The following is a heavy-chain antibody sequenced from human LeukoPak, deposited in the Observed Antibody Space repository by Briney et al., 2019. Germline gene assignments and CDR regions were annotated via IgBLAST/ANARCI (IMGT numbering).Heavy chain of an antibody. CDR3: AKDNGGNSASYYYYGMDV. CDR2: ISGSGGST. CDR1: GFTFSSYA. Sequence: QPGGSLRLSCAASGFTFSSYAMSWVRQAPGKGLEWVSAISGSGGSTYYADSVKGRFTISRDNSKNTLYLQMNSLRAEDTAVYYCAKDNGGNSASYYYYGMDVWGQGTTVTVSS. D-gene: IGHD4-23*01. V-gene: IGHV3-23*01. J-gene: IGHJ6*02.